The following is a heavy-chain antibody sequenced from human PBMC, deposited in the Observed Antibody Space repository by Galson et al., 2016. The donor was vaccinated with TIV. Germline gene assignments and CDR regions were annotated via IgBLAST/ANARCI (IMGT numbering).Heavy chain of an antibody. V-gene: IGHV3-48*04. Sequence: SLRLSCAASGFSFSIHSMHWVRQAPGKGLEWVSYITSSSDTIYYTDSVKGRFTISRDSAKNSLYLQMNSLRAEDTAVYYWASARSITVFGVIRRGWFDPWGQGTLVTVSS. CDR2: ITSSSDTI. J-gene: IGHJ5*02. CDR1: GFSFSIHS. CDR3: ASARSITVFGVIRRGWFDP. D-gene: IGHD3-3*01.